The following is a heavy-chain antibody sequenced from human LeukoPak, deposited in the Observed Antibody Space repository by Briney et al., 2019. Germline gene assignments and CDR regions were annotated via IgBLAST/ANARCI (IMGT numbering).Heavy chain of an antibody. V-gene: IGHV4-30-2*01. CDR3: ARSITIFGVADAFDI. J-gene: IGHJ3*02. Sequence: SETLSLTCAVSGGSISSGGYSWSWIRQPPGKGLEWIGYIYHSGSTHYNPSLKSRVTISVDRSKNQFSLKLSSVTAADTAVYYCARSITIFGVADAFDIWGQGTMVTVSS. D-gene: IGHD3-3*01. CDR2: IYHSGST. CDR1: GGSISSGGYS.